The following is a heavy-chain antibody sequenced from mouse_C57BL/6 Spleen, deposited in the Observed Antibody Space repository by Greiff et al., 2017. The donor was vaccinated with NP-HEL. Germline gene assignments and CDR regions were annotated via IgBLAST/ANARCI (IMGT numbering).Heavy chain of an antibody. Sequence: VQRVESGAELARPGASVKLSCKASGYTFTSYGISWVKQRTGQGLEWIGEIYPRSGNTYYNEKFKGKATLTADKSSSTAYMELRSLTSEDSAVYFCARWDDGYYEDAMDYWGQGTSVTVSS. J-gene: IGHJ4*01. D-gene: IGHD2-3*01. CDR3: ARWDDGYYEDAMDY. CDR1: GYTFTSYG. V-gene: IGHV1-81*01. CDR2: IYPRSGNT.